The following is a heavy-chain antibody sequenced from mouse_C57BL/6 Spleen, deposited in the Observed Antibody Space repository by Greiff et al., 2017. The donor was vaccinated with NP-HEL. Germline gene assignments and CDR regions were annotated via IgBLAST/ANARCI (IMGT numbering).Heavy chain of an antibody. J-gene: IGHJ3*01. Sequence: DVQLVESGGGLVKPGGSLKLSCAASGFTFSDYGMHWVRQAPEKGLEWVAYISSGSSTIYYADTVKGRFTISRDNAKNTLFLQMTSLRSEDTAMYYCATLTYGSSPAWFAYWGQGTLVTVSA. CDR1: GFTFSDYG. CDR3: ATLTYGSSPAWFAY. D-gene: IGHD1-1*01. CDR2: ISSGSSTI. V-gene: IGHV5-17*01.